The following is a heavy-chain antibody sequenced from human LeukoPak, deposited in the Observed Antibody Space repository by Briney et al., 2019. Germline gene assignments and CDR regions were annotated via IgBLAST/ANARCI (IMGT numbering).Heavy chain of an antibody. V-gene: IGHV4-39*07. D-gene: IGHD2-2*01. J-gene: IGHJ4*02. CDR2: IYYSGST. CDR3: ASAAPSEPFDY. Sequence: SETLSLTCTVSGGSISSSSYYWGWIRQPPGKGLEWIGSIYYSGSTYYNPSLKSRVTISVDTSKNQFSLKLSSVTAADTAVYYCASAAPSEPFDYWGQGTLVTVSS. CDR1: GGSISSSSYY.